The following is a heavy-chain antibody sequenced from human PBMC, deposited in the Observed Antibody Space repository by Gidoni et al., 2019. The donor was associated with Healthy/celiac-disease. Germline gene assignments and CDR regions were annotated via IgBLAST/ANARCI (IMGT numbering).Heavy chain of an antibody. V-gene: IGHV1-2*06. CDR1: GYTFTGYY. CDR2: INPNRGGT. Sequence: QVQLVQSGAEVKKPGASVKVSCKASGYTFTGYYMHWVRQAPGQGLEWMGRINPNRGGTNYAQKFQGRVTMTRDTSISTAYMELSRLRSDDTAVYYCARDQADSSRDGMDVWGQGTTVTVSS. D-gene: IGHD2-15*01. CDR3: ARDQADSSRDGMDV. J-gene: IGHJ6*02.